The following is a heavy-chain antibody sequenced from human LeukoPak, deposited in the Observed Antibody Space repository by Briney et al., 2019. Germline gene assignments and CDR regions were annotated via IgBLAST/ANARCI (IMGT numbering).Heavy chain of an antibody. CDR2: IKEDGSEK. V-gene: IGHV3-7*03. CDR1: GLIFSDYW. Sequence: GGSLRLSCAASGLIFSDYWMTWVRQAPGKGLEWVANIKEDGSEKYHVDLVKGRFTISRDNAKNSLYLQMNSLRAEDTAVYYCARWGHLIRQAAGDYWGQGTLVIVSS. D-gene: IGHD3-16*01. CDR3: ARWGHLIRQAAGDY. J-gene: IGHJ4*02.